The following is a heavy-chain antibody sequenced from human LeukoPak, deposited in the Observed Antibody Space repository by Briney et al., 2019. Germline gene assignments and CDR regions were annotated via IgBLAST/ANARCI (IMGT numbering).Heavy chain of an antibody. D-gene: IGHD1-26*01. CDR1: GFTFSNFG. CDR3: VKDHRDSGNYYYYYSMDV. V-gene: IGHV3-33*03. J-gene: IGHJ6*02. Sequence: GGSLRLSCEASGFTFSNFGMHWVRQAPGKGLEWVALIWYDGSKTYYADSVKGRFTISRDNSKNTLYLQMDSLRAEDTAVYACVKDHRDSGNYYYYYSMDVWGQGTTVAVSS. CDR2: IWYDGSKT.